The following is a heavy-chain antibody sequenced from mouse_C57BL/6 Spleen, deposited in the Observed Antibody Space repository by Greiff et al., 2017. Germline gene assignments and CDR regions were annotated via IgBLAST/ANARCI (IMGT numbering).Heavy chain of an antibody. CDR2: IDPENGDT. CDR3: TTYGNYPYWYFDV. CDR1: GFNIKDDY. J-gene: IGHJ1*03. Sequence: EVQLQQSGAELVRPGASVKLSCTASGFNIKDDYMHWVKQRPEQGLEWIGWIDPENGDTEYASKFQGKATITADTSSNTAYLQLSSLPSEDTAVYYCTTYGNYPYWYFDVWGTGTTVTVSS. V-gene: IGHV14-4*01. D-gene: IGHD2-1*01.